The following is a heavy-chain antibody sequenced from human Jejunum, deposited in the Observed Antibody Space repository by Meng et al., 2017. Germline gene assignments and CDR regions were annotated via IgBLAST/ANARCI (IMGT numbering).Heavy chain of an antibody. CDR1: GGSISTSDW. CDR3: AREWSGSYRHFDY. J-gene: IGHJ4*02. D-gene: IGHD1-26*01. V-gene: IGHV4-4*02. CDR2: IHHSGST. Sequence: QAQLQEPGPGLLKPSGPLSLTCAVSGGSISTSDWWSWVRQPPGKGLEWIGEIHHSGSTNYNPSLKSRVTISVDKSKNQFSLKLNSVTAADTAVYYCAREWSGSYRHFDYWAREPWSPSPQ.